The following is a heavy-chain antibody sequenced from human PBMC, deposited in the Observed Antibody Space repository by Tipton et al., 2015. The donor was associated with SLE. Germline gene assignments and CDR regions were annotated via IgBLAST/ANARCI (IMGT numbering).Heavy chain of an antibody. J-gene: IGHJ1*01. D-gene: IGHD3-9*01. CDR1: GVSISSGSYY. CDR2: ISYSGST. V-gene: IGHV4-39*07. CDR3: ARDLPDTAEYFQH. Sequence: LRLSCTVSGVSISSGSYYWTWIRQPAGKGLEWVGSISYSGSTYYNPSLKSRVTISVDTSKNQFSLKLSSVTAADTAVYYCARDLPDTAEYFQHWGLGSRVTVSS.